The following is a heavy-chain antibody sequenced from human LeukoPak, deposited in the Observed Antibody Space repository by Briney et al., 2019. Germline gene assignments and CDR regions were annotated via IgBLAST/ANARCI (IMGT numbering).Heavy chain of an antibody. V-gene: IGHV1-69*13. Sequence: GASVKVSCKASGGTFSSYAISWVRQAPGQGLEWMGGIIPIFGTANYAQKFQGRVTITADESTSTAYMELSSLRSEGTAVYYCARWVIVVVPAAISYYGMDVWGQGTTVTVSS. J-gene: IGHJ6*02. D-gene: IGHD2-2*02. CDR1: GGTFSSYA. CDR3: ARWVIVVVPAAISYYGMDV. CDR2: IIPIFGTA.